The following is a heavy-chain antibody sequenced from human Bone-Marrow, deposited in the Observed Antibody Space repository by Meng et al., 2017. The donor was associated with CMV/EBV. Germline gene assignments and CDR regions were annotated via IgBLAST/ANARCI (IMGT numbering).Heavy chain of an antibody. V-gene: IGHV1-8*01. CDR1: GYTFTSYD. Sequence: ASVKVSCKASGYTFTSYDINWVRQATGQGLEWMGWMNPNSGNTGYAQKFQGRVTMSRNTSISTAYMELSSLRSDDTAVYYCAREEYEYGDYGMDVWGQGTTVTVSS. D-gene: IGHD4-17*01. J-gene: IGHJ6*02. CDR3: AREEYEYGDYGMDV. CDR2: MNPNSGNT.